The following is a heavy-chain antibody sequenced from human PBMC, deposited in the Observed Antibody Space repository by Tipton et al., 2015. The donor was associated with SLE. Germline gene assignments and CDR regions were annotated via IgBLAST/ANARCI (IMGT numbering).Heavy chain of an antibody. Sequence: TLSLTCTVSGDSISSRSYHWGWIRQPPGKGLEWIGSIFYSGSTSYNPSLQSRVTISVDTSKNQFSLKLNSVTASDTAVYYCARHEDWGIDYWGQGTLVTVSP. CDR3: ARHEDWGIDY. CDR2: IFYSGST. D-gene: IGHD7-27*01. V-gene: IGHV4-39*01. CDR1: GDSISSRSYH. J-gene: IGHJ4*02.